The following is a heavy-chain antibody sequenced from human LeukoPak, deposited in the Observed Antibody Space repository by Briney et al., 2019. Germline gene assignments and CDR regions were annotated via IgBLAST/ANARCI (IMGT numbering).Heavy chain of an antibody. J-gene: IGHJ5*02. Sequence: SVKVSCKASGGTFSSYAISWVRQAPGQGLEWMGGIIPIFGTANYAQKFQGRVTVTTDESTSTAYMELSSLRSEDTAVYYCASGSRIYNWFDPWGQGTLVTVSS. V-gene: IGHV1-69*05. CDR3: ASGSRIYNWFDP. CDR2: IIPIFGTA. CDR1: GGTFSSYA. D-gene: IGHD2-15*01.